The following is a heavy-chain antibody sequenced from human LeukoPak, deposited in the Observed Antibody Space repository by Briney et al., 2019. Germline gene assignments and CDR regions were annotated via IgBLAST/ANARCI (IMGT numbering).Heavy chain of an antibody. CDR1: GGSISSSSYY. CDR2: INYSGNT. CDR3: ARDNDY. V-gene: IGHV4-39*07. Sequence: SETLSLTCTVSGGSISSSSYYWGWIRQPPGKGLEWIGSINYSGNTYYNPSLKSRVTISVDRSKNQFSLKLSSVTAADTAVYYCARDNDYWGQGTLVTVSS. J-gene: IGHJ4*02.